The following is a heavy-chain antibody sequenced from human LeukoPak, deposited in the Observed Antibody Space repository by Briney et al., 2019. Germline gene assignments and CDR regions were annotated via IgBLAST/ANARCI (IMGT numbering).Heavy chain of an antibody. J-gene: IGHJ4*02. Sequence: GRSLRLSCAASGYTFSTYSMHWVPQAPGKGLEWVSYISGSSSKIYYPDSVQGRFTISRENAKNSLFLQMNSLRAEDTAVYYCARERPTTTAFDYWGQGTLVTVSS. CDR2: ISGSSSKI. CDR3: ARERPTTTAFDY. CDR1: GYTFSTYS. V-gene: IGHV3-21*05. D-gene: IGHD1-1*01.